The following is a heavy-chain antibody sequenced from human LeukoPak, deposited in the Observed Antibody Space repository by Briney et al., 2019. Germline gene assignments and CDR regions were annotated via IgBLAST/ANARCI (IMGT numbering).Heavy chain of an antibody. CDR1: RYTFTSYG. D-gene: IGHD6-13*01. J-gene: IGHJ6*02. Sequence: ASVKVSCKASRYTFTSYGISWVRQAPGQGLEWMGWTSAHNGNTNCTQKFQGRVTMTTDTSTSTAYMELRSLRSDDTAVYYCARDGRDNSTWDYYYGMDVWGQGTTVTVSS. CDR2: TSAHNGNT. V-gene: IGHV1-18*01. CDR3: ARDGRDNSTWDYYYGMDV.